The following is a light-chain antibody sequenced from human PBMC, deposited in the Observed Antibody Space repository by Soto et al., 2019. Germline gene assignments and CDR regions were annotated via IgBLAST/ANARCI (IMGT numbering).Light chain of an antibody. Sequence: DIQMTQSPSTLCASVGDRGTSSCRASQSIKNWLAWYQQKPGEAPKLLIYKASALESGVPLRFSGSGSGTEFTLTISWLQPDDVATYHCQQYNSYSQFTFGPGTKVDI. V-gene: IGKV1-5*03. CDR1: QSIKNW. CDR2: KAS. J-gene: IGKJ3*01. CDR3: QQYNSYSQFT.